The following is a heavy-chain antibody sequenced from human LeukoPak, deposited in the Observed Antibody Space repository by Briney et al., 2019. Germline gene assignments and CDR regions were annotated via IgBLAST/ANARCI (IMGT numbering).Heavy chain of an antibody. V-gene: IGHV1-69*13. CDR3: ARGNGTYTPSDH. J-gene: IGHJ4*02. D-gene: IGHD1-26*01. CDR1: GGISHHYA. CDR2: ITPLVSTT. Sequence: VASVKVSCKASGGISHHYAIAWLRQAPGQGLEWMGGITPLVSTTVYARKLQGRVTFTADEATRTVYMELRSLSSDDTAIYYCARGNGTYTPSDHWGQGTLVTVSS.